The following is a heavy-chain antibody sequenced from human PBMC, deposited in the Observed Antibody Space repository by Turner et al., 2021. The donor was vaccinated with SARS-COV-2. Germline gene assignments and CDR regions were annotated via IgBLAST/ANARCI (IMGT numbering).Heavy chain of an antibody. CDR2: IYSGGTT. J-gene: IGHJ4*02. CDR1: GFTVRSNY. V-gene: IGHV3-66*01. D-gene: IGHD6-13*01. Sequence: EVPLVESGGGLVQPGGSLRLSCAASGFTVRSNYMRWVRQSPGEGLEWVSIIYSGGTTYYADSVKGRFTISRDNSKNTLYLQMNSLSAEDTAVYYCARGDSSSWLTYWGQGTLVTVSS. CDR3: ARGDSSSWLTY.